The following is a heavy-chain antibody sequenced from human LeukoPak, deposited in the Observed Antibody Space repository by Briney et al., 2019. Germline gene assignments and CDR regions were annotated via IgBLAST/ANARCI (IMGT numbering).Heavy chain of an antibody. CDR1: GFPFINSA. V-gene: IGHV3-64*02. D-gene: IGHD3-10*01. J-gene: IGHJ4*02. CDR2: ISRYGDDT. CDR3: AGGGVWHQLAIEY. Sequence: GGSLRLACATSGFPFINSAMHWVRQAPGKGLEYVASISRYGDDTYYADSVKDRFTISRDNSKNTLYLQMGSLRTDDMAVYYCAGGGVWHQLAIEYWGQGTLVTVSS.